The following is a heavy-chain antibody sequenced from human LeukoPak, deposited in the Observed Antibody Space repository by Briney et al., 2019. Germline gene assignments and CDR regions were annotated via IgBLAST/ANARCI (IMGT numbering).Heavy chain of an antibody. V-gene: IGHV4-4*07. CDR3: ASGGWPHFYYYVDV. J-gene: IGHJ6*03. D-gene: IGHD3-16*01. CDR1: GASISNYF. Sequence: SETLSFTCNVSGASISNYFWSWIRQPAGKGLEWIGLMYISGSPNYNPSLKSRVTMSVDTSKNQFSLKLNSVTAADTAVYYCASGGWPHFYYYVDVWGKGTTVTISS. CDR2: MYISGSP.